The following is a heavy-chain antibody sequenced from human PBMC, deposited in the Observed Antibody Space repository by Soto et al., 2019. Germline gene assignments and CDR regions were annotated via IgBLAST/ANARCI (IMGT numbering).Heavy chain of an antibody. D-gene: IGHD1-1*01. CDR3: AREVGAGTDY. Sequence: EVQLLESGGGLVQPGGSLRLSCAASGFTLSSNPMSWVRQAPGKGLEWVSGISGSHDSTYYADSVKGRFTISRDNAKNSLYLQMNSLRAEDTAVYYCAREVGAGTDYWGQGTLVTVSS. J-gene: IGHJ4*02. V-gene: IGHV3-23*01. CDR2: ISGSHDST. CDR1: GFTLSSNP.